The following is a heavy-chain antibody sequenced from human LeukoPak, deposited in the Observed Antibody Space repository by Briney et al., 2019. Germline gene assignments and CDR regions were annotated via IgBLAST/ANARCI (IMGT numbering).Heavy chain of an antibody. D-gene: IGHD2-15*01. CDR1: GFTFSSYS. CDR3: ARRYCSGGSCYYFDY. J-gene: IGHJ4*02. CDR2: ISSSSYI. V-gene: IGHV3-21*01. Sequence: GGSLRLSCAASGFTFSSYSMNWVRQAPGKGLEWVSSISSSSYIYYADSVKGRFTISRDNAKNSLYLQMNSLRAEDTAVYYCARRYCSGGSCYYFDYWGQGTLVTVSS.